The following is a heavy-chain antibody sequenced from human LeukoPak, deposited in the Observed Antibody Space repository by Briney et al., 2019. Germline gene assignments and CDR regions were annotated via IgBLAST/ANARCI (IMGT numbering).Heavy chain of an antibody. Sequence: GGSLRLSCAASGFTISGSAMHWVRRASGKGLEWVGRIRSKANSYATAYAASVKGRFTISRDDSKNTAYLQMNSLKTEDTAVYYCTRLGIVGAETRDYWGQGTLVTVSS. V-gene: IGHV3-73*01. J-gene: IGHJ4*02. D-gene: IGHD1-26*01. CDR2: IRSKANSYAT. CDR3: TRLGIVGAETRDY. CDR1: GFTISGSA.